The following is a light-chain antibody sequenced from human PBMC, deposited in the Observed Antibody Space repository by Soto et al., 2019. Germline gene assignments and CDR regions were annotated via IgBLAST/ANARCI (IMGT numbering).Light chain of an antibody. J-gene: IGKJ1*01. CDR3: QQYGNSRT. Sequence: EIVLTQSPATRSLSPGERATLSCRASQSVSSNYLAWYQQKPGQAPRLLIYGASSRATGIPDRFSGSGSGTDFTLTISRLEPADFAVYYCQQYGNSRTFGQGTKVDIK. V-gene: IGKV3-20*01. CDR2: GAS. CDR1: QSVSSNY.